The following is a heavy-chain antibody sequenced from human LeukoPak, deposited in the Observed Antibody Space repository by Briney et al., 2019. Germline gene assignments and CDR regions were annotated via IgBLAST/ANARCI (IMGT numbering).Heavy chain of an antibody. D-gene: IGHD4-17*01. J-gene: IGHJ3*02. CDR1: GGSFSGYY. CDR3: ARRGVTTGPVGAFDI. V-gene: IGHV4-34*01. Sequence: SETLSLTCAVYGGSFSGYYWSWVRQPPEKGLEWIGEINHSGSTNYNPSLKSRVTISVDTSKNQFSLKLSSVTAADTAVYYCARRGVTTGPVGAFDIWGQGTMVTVSS. CDR2: INHSGST.